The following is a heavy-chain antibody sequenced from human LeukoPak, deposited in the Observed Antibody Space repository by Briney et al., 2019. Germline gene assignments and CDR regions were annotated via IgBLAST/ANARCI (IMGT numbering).Heavy chain of an antibody. D-gene: IGHD6-6*01. CDR1: GFTFSNYL. CDR2: INSDGNNI. Sequence: GGSLRLSCAASGFTFSNYLMHWVRQAPGKGLVWVSYINSDGNNINYADSVKGRFTISRDNSKNTLYLQMNSLRAEDTAVYYCAKVRWQLVDYWGQGTLVTVSS. V-gene: IGHV3-74*01. J-gene: IGHJ4*02. CDR3: AKVRWQLVDY.